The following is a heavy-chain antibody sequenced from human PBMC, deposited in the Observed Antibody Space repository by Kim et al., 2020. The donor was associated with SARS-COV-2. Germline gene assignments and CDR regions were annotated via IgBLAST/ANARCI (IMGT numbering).Heavy chain of an antibody. V-gene: IGHV1-18*04. CDR1: GYTFTSYG. D-gene: IGHD6-13*01. CDR3: ARDRGIAAAGYYYYYGMDV. CDR2: ISACNGNT. Sequence: ASVKVSCKASGYTFTSYGISWVRQAPGQGLEWMGWISACNGNTNYAQKLQGRVTMTTDTSTSTAYMELRSLRSDDTAVYYCARDRGIAAAGYYYYYGMDVWGQGTTVTVSS. J-gene: IGHJ6*02.